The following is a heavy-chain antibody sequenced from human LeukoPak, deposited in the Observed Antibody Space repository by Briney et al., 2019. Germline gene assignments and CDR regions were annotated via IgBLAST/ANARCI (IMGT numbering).Heavy chain of an antibody. D-gene: IGHD5-12*01. Sequence: SETLSLTCTVSGGSISSDSYYWGWIRQPPGKGPEWIGSIHYSGRTYYNPSLKSRVTISVDTSNSQFSLKLSSLTAADTAVYYCATIYRYSGLKYYVDYWGQGTLVTVSS. CDR2: IHYSGRT. CDR3: ATIYRYSGLKYYVDY. J-gene: IGHJ4*02. CDR1: GGSISSDSYY. V-gene: IGHV4-39*01.